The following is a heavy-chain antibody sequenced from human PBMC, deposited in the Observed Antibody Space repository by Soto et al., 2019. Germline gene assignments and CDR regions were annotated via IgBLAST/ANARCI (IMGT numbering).Heavy chain of an antibody. Sequence: ASVKVSCKASGYDFTDHYIHWVRQAPGQGLEWMGIISPDGGSTRYSQKFQARITMTRDTSTSTVYMELSSLRSEDTAVYYCARAPRGGVIIVITSAQIDYWAREPWSPSPQ. CDR1: GYDFTDHY. J-gene: IGHJ4*02. V-gene: IGHV1-46*01. D-gene: IGHD3-10*01. CDR2: ISPDGGST. CDR3: ARAPRGGVIIVITSAQIDY.